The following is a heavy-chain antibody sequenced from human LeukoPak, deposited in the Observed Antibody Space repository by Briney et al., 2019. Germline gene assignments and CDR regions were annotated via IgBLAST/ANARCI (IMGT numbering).Heavy chain of an antibody. CDR3: ATQWLEATTAYSYWFDP. J-gene: IGHJ5*02. CDR1: GGSISNYW. V-gene: IGHV4-4*09. D-gene: IGHD1/OR15-1a*01. CDR2: INRGGTT. Sequence: SETLSLTCSVSGGSISNYWWSWIRQPPGKGLEWIGYINRGGTTNYNPSLKSRVTMSVDTSKNQISLNLNSVTTADTTVYYCATQWLEATTAYSYWFDPWGQGTLVTVSS.